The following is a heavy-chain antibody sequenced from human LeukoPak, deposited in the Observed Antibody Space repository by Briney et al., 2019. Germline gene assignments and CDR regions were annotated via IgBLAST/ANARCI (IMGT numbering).Heavy chain of an antibody. D-gene: IGHD1-26*01. J-gene: IGHJ5*02. V-gene: IGHV1-18*01. CDR3: ARDRSGSYYDWFDP. CDR2: ISAYNGNT. Sequence: ASVKVSCKASGYTFTSFGIIWVRQAPGQGLEWMGWISAYNGNTNYAQNLQGRVTMTAGTSTSTAYMELRSLRSDDTAVYYCARDRSGSYYDWFDPWGQGTLVTVSS. CDR1: GYTFTSFG.